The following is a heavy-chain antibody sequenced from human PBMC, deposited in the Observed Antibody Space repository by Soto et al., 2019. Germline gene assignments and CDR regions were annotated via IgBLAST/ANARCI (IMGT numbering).Heavy chain of an antibody. J-gene: IGHJ6*02. CDR2: IYYSGST. Sequence: QVQLQESGPGLVKPSETLSLTCTVSGGSVSSGSYYWSWIRQPPGKGLEWIGYIYYSGSTNYNPSLKRRVTISVDTSKNQFSLKLSSVTAADTAVYYCARRGYCSSTSCYHYYGMDVWGQGTTVTVSS. D-gene: IGHD2-2*01. CDR3: ARRGYCSSTSCYHYYGMDV. CDR1: GGSVSSGSYY. V-gene: IGHV4-61*01.